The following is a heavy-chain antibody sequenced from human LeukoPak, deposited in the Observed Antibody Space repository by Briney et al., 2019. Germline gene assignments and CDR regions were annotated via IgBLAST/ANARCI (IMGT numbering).Heavy chain of an antibody. J-gene: IGHJ6*03. V-gene: IGHV3-7*01. CDR2: IKQDGSEK. D-gene: IGHD3-3*01. CDR1: GFTFSSYW. CDR3: ARDLLPRGIGVSFYMDV. Sequence: GGSLRLSCAASGFTFSSYWMSWVRQAPGKGLEWVANIKQDGSEKYYVDSVKGRFTISRDNAKNSLYLQMNSLRAEDTAVYYCARDLLPRGIGVSFYMDVWGKGTTVTVSS.